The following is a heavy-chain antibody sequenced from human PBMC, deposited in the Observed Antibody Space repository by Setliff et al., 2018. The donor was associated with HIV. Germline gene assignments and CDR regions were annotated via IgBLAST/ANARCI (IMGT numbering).Heavy chain of an antibody. CDR1: GGSFNDYY. J-gene: IGHJ6*02. V-gene: IGHV4-34*09. CDR3: AREIWGQVAHVPYGMDV. D-gene: IGHD5-12*01. Sequence: SETLSLTCAVYGGSFNDYYWTWIRQPPGKGLEWIGYIYNTGSTYHSPSLESRVTISIDTSKNQFSLKVRYVTAADTAIYYCAREIWGQVAHVPYGMDVWGQGTTVTVSS. CDR2: IYNTGST.